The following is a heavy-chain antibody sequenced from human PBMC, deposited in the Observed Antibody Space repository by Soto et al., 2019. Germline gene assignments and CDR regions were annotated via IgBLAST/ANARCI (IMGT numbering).Heavy chain of an antibody. Sequence: QITLKESGPTLVQPTQTLTLTCTFSGFSFTTDGMGVGWIRQPPGKALEWLALFYWDDDKRYSPSLTSRLTITNDASRIQVVLTLTNMDPADTATDYCARLCWAASGTRYYFAFWGQGIRVTVSS. V-gene: IGHV2-5*02. J-gene: IGHJ4*02. CDR2: FYWDDDK. D-gene: IGHD6-13*01. CDR3: ARLCWAASGTRYYFAF. CDR1: GFSFTTDGMG.